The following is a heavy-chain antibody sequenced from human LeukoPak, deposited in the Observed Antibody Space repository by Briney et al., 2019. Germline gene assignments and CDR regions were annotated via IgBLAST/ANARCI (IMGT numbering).Heavy chain of an antibody. CDR1: GFTFSNYS. V-gene: IGHV3-7*01. Sequence: GGSLRLSCAASGFTFSNYSLNWVRQAPGKGLEWVAIIKQDGSEKYYVDSVKGRFTISRDNAKNSLYLQMSSLRVEDTSVYYCAMGVGAPEDLAVAADFDYWGQGTLVTVSS. CDR3: AMGVGAPEDLAVAADFDY. J-gene: IGHJ4*02. D-gene: IGHD6-19*01. CDR2: IKQDGSEK.